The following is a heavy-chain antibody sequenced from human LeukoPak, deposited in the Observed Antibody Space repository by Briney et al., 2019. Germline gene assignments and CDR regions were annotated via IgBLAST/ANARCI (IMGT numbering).Heavy chain of an antibody. V-gene: IGHV3-23*01. D-gene: IGHD6-19*01. J-gene: IGHJ4*02. CDR1: GFTFSSYA. CDR3: ARLEFSGWYQFDY. CDR2: ISASADGT. Sequence: GGSLRLSCAASGFTFSSYAMGWVRQAPGKGLEWVSVISASADGTHYADSVKGRFTISRDNSKNTLDLQMNSLRVEDTAVYYCARLEFSGWYQFDYWGQGTLVSVSS.